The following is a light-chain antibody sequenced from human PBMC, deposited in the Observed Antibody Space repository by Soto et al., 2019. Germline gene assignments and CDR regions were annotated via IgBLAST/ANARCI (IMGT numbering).Light chain of an antibody. J-gene: IGKJ3*01. Sequence: DIQMTQSPSTLSASVGDRVTITCRASQSISSWLAWYQQKPGKAPKLLIYKASSLESGVPSRFSGSGSGTEFTLTIISLQPDEFATYYCQQYNSYSPAFGPGTKVDIK. CDR2: KAS. CDR1: QSISSW. V-gene: IGKV1-5*03. CDR3: QQYNSYSPA.